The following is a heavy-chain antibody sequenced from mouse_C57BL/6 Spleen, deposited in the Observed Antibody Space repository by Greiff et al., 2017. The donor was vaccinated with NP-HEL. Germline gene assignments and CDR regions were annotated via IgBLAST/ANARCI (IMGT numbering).Heavy chain of an antibody. Sequence: QVQLQQPGAELVKPGASVKLSCKASGYTFTSYWMQWVKQRPGQGLEWIGEIDPSDSYTNYNQKFKGKATLTVDTSSSTAYMQLSSLTSEDSAVYYCARRGRLTPRFDYWGQGTTLTVSS. CDR1: GYTFTSYW. CDR2: IDPSDSYT. V-gene: IGHV1-50*01. D-gene: IGHD1-1*01. CDR3: ARRGRLTPRFDY. J-gene: IGHJ2*01.